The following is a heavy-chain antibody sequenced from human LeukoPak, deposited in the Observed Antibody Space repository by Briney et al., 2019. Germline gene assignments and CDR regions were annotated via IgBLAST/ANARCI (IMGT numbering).Heavy chain of an antibody. CDR1: GYTLTELS. D-gene: IGHD6-19*01. V-gene: IGHV1-24*01. J-gene: IGHJ5*02. CDR2: FDPEDGET. CDR3: ATGSGIAVSLRSYWFDP. Sequence: ASVKVSCKVSGYTLTELSMHWVRQAPGKGLEWMGGFDPEDGETIYAQKFQGRVTMTEDTPTDTAYMELSSLRSEDTAVYYCATGSGIAVSLRSYWFDPWGQGTLVTVSS.